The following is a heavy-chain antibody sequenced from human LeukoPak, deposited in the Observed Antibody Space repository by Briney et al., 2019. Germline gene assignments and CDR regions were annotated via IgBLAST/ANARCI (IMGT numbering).Heavy chain of an antibody. CDR3: ARDRDWYSFDS. J-gene: IGHJ5*01. V-gene: IGHV3-7*03. CDR1: GFTFSDYY. CDR2: IKQDGSEK. D-gene: IGHD6-19*01. Sequence: GGSLRLSCAVSGFTFSDYYMSWIRQAPGKGLEWVANIKQDGSEKYYVDSVKGRFTISRDNAKNSLYLQMNSLRAEDTAVYYCARDRDWYSFDSWGQGTPVTVSS.